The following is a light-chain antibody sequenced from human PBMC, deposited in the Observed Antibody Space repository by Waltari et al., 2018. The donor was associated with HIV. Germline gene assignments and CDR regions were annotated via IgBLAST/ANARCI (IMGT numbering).Light chain of an antibody. CDR3: QQYVTTVYS. CDR1: QSVSNNY. V-gene: IGKV3-20*01. Sequence: DIVLTQSPGTLSLSPCDRATLSCRASQSVSNNYLAWYQQKPRQAPRLLIYDTSTRATGIPDRFSGSGSGTDFTLTISRLEPEDFAVYYCQQYVTTVYSFGQGTKLEIK. CDR2: DTS. J-gene: IGKJ2*03.